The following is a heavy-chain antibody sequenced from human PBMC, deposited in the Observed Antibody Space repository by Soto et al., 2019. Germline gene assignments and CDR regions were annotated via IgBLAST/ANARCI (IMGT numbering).Heavy chain of an antibody. J-gene: IGHJ6*02. CDR2: IYHSGST. D-gene: IGHD3-10*01. CDR3: VCLGDYYGSGSHRPNYYYYGMDV. V-gene: IGHV4-4*02. Sequence: QVQLQESGPGLVKPSGTLSLTCAVSGGSISSSNWWSWVRQPPGKGLEWIGEIYHSGSTNYNPSLKSRVTISVDKSKNQFSLKLSSVTAEDTAVYYCVCLGDYYGSGSHRPNYYYYGMDVWGQGTTVTVSS. CDR1: GGSISSSNW.